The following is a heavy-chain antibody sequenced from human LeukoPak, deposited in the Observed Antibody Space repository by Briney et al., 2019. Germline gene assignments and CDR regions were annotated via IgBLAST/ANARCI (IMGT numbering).Heavy chain of an antibody. V-gene: IGHV3-66*03. J-gene: IGHJ4*02. CDR2: IYSSGST. D-gene: IGHD6-6*01. Sequence: GVLRLSCAASGFTVSTNYMSWVRQAPGKGLEWVSVIYSSGSTYCADSVKGRFTIFRDNSKNTLYLQMNSLGAEDTAVYYCARDGGLAPYSSSTPFDYWGQGTLVTVSS. CDR1: GFTVSTNY. CDR3: ARDGGLAPYSSSTPFDY.